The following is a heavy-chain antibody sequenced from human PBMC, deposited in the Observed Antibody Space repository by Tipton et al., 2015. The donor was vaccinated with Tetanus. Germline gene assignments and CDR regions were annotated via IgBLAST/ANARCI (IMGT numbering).Heavy chain of an antibody. V-gene: IGHV4-59*01. Sequence: TLSLTCTVSGGSISSYYWSWIRQPPGKGLEWIGYIYYSGSTNYNPSLKSRVTISVDTSKNQFSLKLSSVTAADTAVYYCARASYGSGWGSGPKYYFDYWGQGALVTVSS. CDR2: IYYSGST. J-gene: IGHJ4*02. CDR3: ARASYGSGWGSGPKYYFDY. CDR1: GGSISSYY. D-gene: IGHD6-19*01.